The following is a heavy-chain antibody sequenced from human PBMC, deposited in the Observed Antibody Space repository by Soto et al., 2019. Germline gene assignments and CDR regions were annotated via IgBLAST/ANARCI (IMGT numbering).Heavy chain of an antibody. CDR1: GFTFSSYW. J-gene: IGHJ4*02. CDR3: ARDPGYYGSGGFDY. CDR2: LNSDGSST. Sequence: EVQLVESGGGLVQPRGSLRLSCAASGFTFSSYWMHWVRQAPGKGLVWVSRLNSDGSSTSYADSVKGRFTISRDNAKNTLYLQMNSLRAEDTAVYYCARDPGYYGSGGFDYWGQGTLVTVSS. D-gene: IGHD3-10*01. V-gene: IGHV3-74*01.